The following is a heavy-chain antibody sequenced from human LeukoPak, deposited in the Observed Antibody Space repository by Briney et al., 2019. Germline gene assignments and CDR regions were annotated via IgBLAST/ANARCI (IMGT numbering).Heavy chain of an antibody. V-gene: IGHV4-39*07. Sequence: PSETLSLTCTVSGGSISSRPYYWGWVRQPPGKGLEWIGTISYSGTTYYSPSLKSRVTISLDTSKNQFSLKLSSVTAADTAIYYCARDVYYGSGSPRLDYWGQGTLVTVSS. CDR2: ISYSGTT. J-gene: IGHJ4*02. CDR1: GGSISSRPYY. CDR3: ARDVYYGSGSPRLDY. D-gene: IGHD3-10*01.